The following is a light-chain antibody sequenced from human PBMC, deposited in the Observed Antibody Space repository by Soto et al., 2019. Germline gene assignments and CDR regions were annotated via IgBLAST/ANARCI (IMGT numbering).Light chain of an antibody. CDR2: EVT. CDR3: RSYASSDNFYFV. J-gene: IGLJ3*02. Sequence: QSALTQPPSASGSPGQSVTISCTGTSSDVGGYNYVSWYQQYPGRAPKLMIYEVTKRPSGVPERFSGSKSGNTASRTVSGLQAEDEADYYCRSYASSDNFYFVFGGGTKLTVL. CDR1: SSDVGGYNY. V-gene: IGLV2-8*01.